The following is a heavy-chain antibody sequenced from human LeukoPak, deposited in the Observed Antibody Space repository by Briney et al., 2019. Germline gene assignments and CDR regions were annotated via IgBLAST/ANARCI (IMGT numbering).Heavy chain of an antibody. CDR1: GFTFSSYA. D-gene: IGHD6-6*01. CDR2: ISYDGSNK. CDR3: ACGEEYIGGIFDY. V-gene: IGHV3-30-3*01. Sequence: GGSLRLSCAASGFTFSSYAMHWVRQAPGKGLEWVAVISYDGSNKYYADSVKGRFTISRDNSKNTLYLQMNSLRAEDTAVYYCACGEEYIGGIFDYWGQGTLVTVSS. J-gene: IGHJ4*02.